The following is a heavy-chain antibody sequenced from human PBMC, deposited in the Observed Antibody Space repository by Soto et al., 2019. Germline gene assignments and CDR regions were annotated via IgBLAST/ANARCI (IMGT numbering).Heavy chain of an antibody. J-gene: IGHJ4*02. CDR2: ISSSGEST. Sequence: PGGSLRLSCGASGFIFSSYVMTWVRQAPRKGLEWVSVISSSGESTYYADSVKGRFTISRDNSKTTLYLQMNSLRAEDTAVYYCAKGLELWLGELLRHPNFASWGQGTLVTVSS. CDR1: GFIFSSYV. CDR3: AKGLELWLGELLRHPNFAS. V-gene: IGHV3-23*01. D-gene: IGHD3-10*01.